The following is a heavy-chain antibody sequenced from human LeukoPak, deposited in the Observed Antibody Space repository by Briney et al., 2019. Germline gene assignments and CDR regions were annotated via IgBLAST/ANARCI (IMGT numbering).Heavy chain of an antibody. Sequence: GGTLRLSCAASGFTFSSYGMHWVRQAPGKGLEWVAVIWYDGSNKYYADSVKGRFTISRDNSKNTLYLQMNSLRAEDTAVYYCARGTTTYYYYYYMDVWGKGTTVTVSS. J-gene: IGHJ6*03. CDR2: IWYDGSNK. CDR3: ARGTTTYYYYYYMDV. CDR1: GFTFSSYG. V-gene: IGHV3-33*01. D-gene: IGHD1-7*01.